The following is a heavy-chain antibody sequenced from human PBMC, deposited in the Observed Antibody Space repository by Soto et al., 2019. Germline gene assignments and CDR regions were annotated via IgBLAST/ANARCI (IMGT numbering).Heavy chain of an antibody. Sequence: GGSLRLSCVASGFTFSNYGMHWVRQAPGKGLEWVAFISNDGSNKNYADSVKGRFSISRDNSENTLSLQLNSLRAEDTAVYFFAKAQLTFYYYHSRGTCDSRGPGTLVTVYS. D-gene: IGHD3-22*01. V-gene: IGHV3-30*18. CDR3: AKAQLTFYYYHSRGTCDS. CDR1: GFTFSNYG. J-gene: IGHJ4*02. CDR2: ISNDGSNK.